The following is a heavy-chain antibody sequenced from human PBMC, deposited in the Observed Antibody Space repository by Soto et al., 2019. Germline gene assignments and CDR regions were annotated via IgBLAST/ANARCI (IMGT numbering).Heavy chain of an antibody. Sequence: SVKVSCKXSGFTFTSSAVQWVRQARGQRLEWIGWIVVGSGNTNYAQKFQERVTITRDMSTSTAYMELSSLRSEDTAVYYCAALKRGRYGMDVWGQGTTVTVSS. CDR1: GFTFTSSA. CDR2: IVVGSGNT. D-gene: IGHD3-10*01. J-gene: IGHJ6*02. CDR3: AALKRGRYGMDV. V-gene: IGHV1-58*01.